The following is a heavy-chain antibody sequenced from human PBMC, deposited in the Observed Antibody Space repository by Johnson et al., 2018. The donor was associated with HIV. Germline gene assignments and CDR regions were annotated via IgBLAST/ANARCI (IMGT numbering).Heavy chain of an antibody. V-gene: IGHV3-66*01. CDR1: GLSVSSNY. D-gene: IGHD1-26*01. CDR3: ARGSSGSWDAFDI. J-gene: IGHJ3*02. CDR2: IDSGGGT. Sequence: VQLVESGGGLVQPGGSLRLSCAASGLSVSSNYMTWVRQGPGKGLEWVSVIDSGGGTKYADSVTGRFIISRDNSKNTLYLQMNSLRAEDTAVYYCARGSSGSWDAFDIWGQGTMVTVSS.